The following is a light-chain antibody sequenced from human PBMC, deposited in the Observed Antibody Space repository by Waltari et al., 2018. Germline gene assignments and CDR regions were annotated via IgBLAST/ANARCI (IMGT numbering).Light chain of an antibody. CDR2: AAS. CDR1: QSISSY. Sequence: DIQMTQSPSSLSASVGDRVTITCRASQSISSYLNWYQQKPGKAPKLLIYAASSLQSGVPSRFSGSGSGTEFTLTISSLQSEDFAVYYCQQYINWPRTFGQGTKVEIK. V-gene: IGKV1-39*01. J-gene: IGKJ1*01. CDR3: QQYINWPRT.